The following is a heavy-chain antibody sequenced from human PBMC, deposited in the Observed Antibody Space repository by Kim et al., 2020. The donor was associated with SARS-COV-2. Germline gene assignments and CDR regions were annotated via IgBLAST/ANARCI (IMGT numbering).Heavy chain of an antibody. Sequence: SETLSLTCAVYGGSFSGYYWSWIRQPPGKGLEWIGEINHSGSTNYNPSLKSRVTISVDTSKNQFSLKLSSVTAADTAVYYCARAVGQETVDYWGQGTLVTVSS. CDR2: INHSGST. V-gene: IGHV4-34*01. J-gene: IGHJ4*02. CDR3: ARAVGQETVDY. CDR1: GGSFSGYY.